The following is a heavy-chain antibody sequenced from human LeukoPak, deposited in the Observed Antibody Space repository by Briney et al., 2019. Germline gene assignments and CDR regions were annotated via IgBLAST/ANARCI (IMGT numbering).Heavy chain of an antibody. Sequence: GGSLRLSCAASGFTFTSYWMSWVRQAPGKGLEWVGRIQSKTDGGTTEYAAPVKGRFTISRDDSTNTLYLQMNSLKTEDTGVYYCAAGGRVWGQGTTVTVSS. CDR1: GFTFTSYW. CDR3: AAGGRV. D-gene: IGHD3-10*01. V-gene: IGHV3-15*01. J-gene: IGHJ6*02. CDR2: IQSKTDGGTT.